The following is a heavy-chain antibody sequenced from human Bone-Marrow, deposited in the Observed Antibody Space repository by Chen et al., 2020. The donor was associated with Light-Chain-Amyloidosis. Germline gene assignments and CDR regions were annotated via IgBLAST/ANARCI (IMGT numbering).Heavy chain of an antibody. J-gene: IGHJ4*02. D-gene: IGHD4-4*01. CDR1: GFSFSDFY. V-gene: IGHV3-11*01. Sequence: QVQLVESGGGLVKPGGSLRLSCAASGFSFSDFYMSWIRQAPGKGLEWLAYISSSGNTIDYADSVKGRFTISRDKAKKSLYLQMNSLRAEDTAVYYCARDRVDYSKYVGRFDNWGQGTLVTVSS. CDR2: ISSSGNTI. CDR3: ARDRVDYSKYVGRFDN.